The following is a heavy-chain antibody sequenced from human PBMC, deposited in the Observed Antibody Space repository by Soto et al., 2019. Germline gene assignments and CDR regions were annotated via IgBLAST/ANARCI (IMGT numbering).Heavy chain of an antibody. V-gene: IGHV3-33*01. CDR1: GFTFSSYG. J-gene: IGHJ4*02. Sequence: QVQLVESGGGVVQPGRSLRLSCAASGFTFSSYGMHWVRQAPGKGLEWVAVIGYDGSNKYYVDSVKGRFTISRDNSKNTRYLQMNSLRAEDTAGYYCARDPDTGMEELDYWGQGTLVTVSP. CDR3: ARDPDTGMEELDY. CDR2: IGYDGSNK. D-gene: IGHD5-18*01.